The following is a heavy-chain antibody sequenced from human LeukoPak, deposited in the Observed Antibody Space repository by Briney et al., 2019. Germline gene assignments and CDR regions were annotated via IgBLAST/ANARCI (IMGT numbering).Heavy chain of an antibody. D-gene: IGHD3-10*01. J-gene: IGHJ4*02. CDR1: GYTFTGYY. CDR2: INPNSGGT. Sequence: ASVKVSCKASGYTFTGYYMHWVRQAPGQGLEWMGWINPNSGGTNYAQKFQGRVTMTRDTSISTAYMELSRLRSDDTAVYYCARDYYGSGSYSGYWGQGTLVTVSS. V-gene: IGHV1-2*02. CDR3: ARDYYGSGSYSGY.